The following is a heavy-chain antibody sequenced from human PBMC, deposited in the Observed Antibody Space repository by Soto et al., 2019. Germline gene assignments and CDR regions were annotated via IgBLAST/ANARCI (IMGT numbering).Heavy chain of an antibody. Sequence: GASVKVSCKASGYTFTSYAMHWVRQAPGQRLEWMGWINAGNGNTKYSQKFQGRVTITRDTSASTAYMELSSLRSEDTAVYYCARATIAARRYYYGMDVWGQGTTVTVSS. CDR3: ARATIAARRYYYGMDV. J-gene: IGHJ6*02. V-gene: IGHV1-3*01. CDR2: INAGNGNT. CDR1: GYTFTSYA. D-gene: IGHD6-6*01.